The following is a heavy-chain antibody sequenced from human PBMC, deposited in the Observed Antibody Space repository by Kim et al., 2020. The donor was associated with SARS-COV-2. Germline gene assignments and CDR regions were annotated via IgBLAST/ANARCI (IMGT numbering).Heavy chain of an antibody. CDR1: GGSISSGDYY. D-gene: IGHD6-13*01. V-gene: IGHV4-30-4*01. CDR3: ARDAAGQQLVRGNWFDP. CDR2: IYYSGST. J-gene: IGHJ5*02. Sequence: SETLSLTCTVSGGSISSGDYYWSWIRQPPGKGLEWIGYIYYSGSTYYNPSLKSRVTISVDTSKNQFSLKLSSVTAADTAVYYCARDAAGQQLVRGNWFDPWGQGTLVTVSS.